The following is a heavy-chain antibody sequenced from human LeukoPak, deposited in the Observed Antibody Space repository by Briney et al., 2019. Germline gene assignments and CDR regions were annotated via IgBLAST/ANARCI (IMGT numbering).Heavy chain of an antibody. D-gene: IGHD2-2*01. CDR3: ARAVYCSSTSCYFDP. J-gene: IGHJ5*02. Sequence: PSETLSLTCTVSGASISSGSYYRVWIRQPPGKGLEWTGSIHYSGSTDYNPSLKSRVTTSLDTSKNQVSVNLRFVTAADTAVYYCARAVYCSSTSCYFDPWGQGTLVTVSS. CDR2: IHYSGST. CDR1: GASISSGSYY. V-gene: IGHV4-39*01.